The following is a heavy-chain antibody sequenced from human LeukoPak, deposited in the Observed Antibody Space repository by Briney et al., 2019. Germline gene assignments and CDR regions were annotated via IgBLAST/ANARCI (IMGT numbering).Heavy chain of an antibody. CDR1: GGSISSYY. Sequence: SETLSLTCTVSGGSISSYYWSWIRQPPGKGLEWIGYIYYSGSTNYNPSLKSRVTISVDTSKNQFSLKLSSVTAADTAVYCCARENHDYGDFSFFDYWGQGTLVTVSS. CDR3: ARENHDYGDFSFFDY. J-gene: IGHJ4*02. V-gene: IGHV4-59*01. D-gene: IGHD4-17*01. CDR2: IYYSGST.